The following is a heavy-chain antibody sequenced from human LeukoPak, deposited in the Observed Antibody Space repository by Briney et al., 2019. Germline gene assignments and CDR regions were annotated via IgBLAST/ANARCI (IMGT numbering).Heavy chain of an antibody. CDR1: GGSISSGGYY. CDR3: AREAVTMVRGVIITYYLDY. Sequence: PSQTLSLACTVSGGSISSGGYYWSWIRQHPGKGLEWIGYIYYSGSTYYNPSLKSRVTISVDTSKNQFSPKLSSVTAADTAVYYCAREAVTMVRGVIITYYLDYWGQGTLVTVSS. CDR2: IYYSGST. J-gene: IGHJ4*02. V-gene: IGHV4-31*03. D-gene: IGHD3-10*01.